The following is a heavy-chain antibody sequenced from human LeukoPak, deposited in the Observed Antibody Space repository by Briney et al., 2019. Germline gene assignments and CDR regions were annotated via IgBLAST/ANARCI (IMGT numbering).Heavy chain of an antibody. D-gene: IGHD1-26*01. CDR1: GFTFSSYA. J-gene: IGHJ4*02. CDR2: ISGSGGST. Sequence: GGSLRLSCAASGFTFSSYAMSWVRQAPRKGLEWVSAISGSGGSTYYADSVKGRFTISRDNSKNTLYLQMNSLRAKDTAVYYCAKDLVVRGYSGSYYGGDYFDYWGQGTLVTVSS. CDR3: AKDLVVRGYSGSYYGGDYFDY. V-gene: IGHV3-23*01.